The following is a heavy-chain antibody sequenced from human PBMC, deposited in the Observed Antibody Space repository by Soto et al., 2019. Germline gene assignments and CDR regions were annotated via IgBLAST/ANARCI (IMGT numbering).Heavy chain of an antibody. CDR3: AREYSGYEGHYFDY. CDR1: GYTFTSYG. Sequence: ASVKVSCKASGYTFTSYGISWVRQAPGQGLEWMGWISAYNGNTNYAQKLQGRVNMTTDTSTSTAYMELRSLRSDDTAVYYCAREYSGYEGHYFDYWGQGTLVTVSS. D-gene: IGHD5-12*01. CDR2: ISAYNGNT. V-gene: IGHV1-18*01. J-gene: IGHJ4*02.